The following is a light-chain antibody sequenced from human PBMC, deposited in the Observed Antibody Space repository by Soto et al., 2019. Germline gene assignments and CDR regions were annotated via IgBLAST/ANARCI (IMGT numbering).Light chain of an antibody. Sequence: QSVLTQPPSVSGAPGQRVTISCTGSSSNIGAGYDVHWYQQLPGTAPKLLIYGNXNRPXGVPDRFSGSKSGTSASLAITGXXXXXXXXXXCQSYDSSLSGLVFGGGTKLPVL. CDR3: QSYDSSLSGLV. CDR2: GNX. V-gene: IGLV1-40*01. J-gene: IGLJ2*01. CDR1: SSNIGAGYD.